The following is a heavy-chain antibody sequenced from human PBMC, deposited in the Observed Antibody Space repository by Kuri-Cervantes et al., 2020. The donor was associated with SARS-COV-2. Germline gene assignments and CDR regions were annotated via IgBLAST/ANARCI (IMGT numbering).Heavy chain of an antibody. J-gene: IGHJ2*01. CDR2: ISSSGSTI. Sequence: GGSLRLSCAASGFTFSSYAMSWVRQAPGKGLEWVSYISSSGSTIYYADSVKGRFTISRDNAKNSLYLQMNSLRAEDTAVYYCARDAGIAVADGGWYFDLWGRGTLVTVSS. CDR1: GFTFSSYA. CDR3: ARDAGIAVADGGWYFDL. V-gene: IGHV3-48*04. D-gene: IGHD6-19*01.